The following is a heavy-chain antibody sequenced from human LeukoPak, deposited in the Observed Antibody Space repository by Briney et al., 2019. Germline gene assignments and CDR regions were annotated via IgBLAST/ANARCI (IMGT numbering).Heavy chain of an antibody. CDR2: ISSSSSTI. Sequence: GGSLRLSCAASGFTFSSYSMDWVRQAPGKGLEWVSYISSSSSTIYYADSVKGRFTISRDNAKNSLYLQMNSLRAEDTAVYYCARGPIVVVPAAMDYWGQGTLVTVSS. D-gene: IGHD2-2*01. J-gene: IGHJ4*02. CDR3: ARGPIVVVPAAMDY. CDR1: GFTFSSYS. V-gene: IGHV3-48*01.